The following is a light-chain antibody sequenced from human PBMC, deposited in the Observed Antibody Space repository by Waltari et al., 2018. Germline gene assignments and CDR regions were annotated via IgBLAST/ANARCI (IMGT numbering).Light chain of an antibody. CDR1: SSNIGDNS. J-gene: IGLJ3*02. CDR2: SNT. V-gene: IGLV1-47*01. Sequence: QSVLTQPPSASGTPGQRGTISCSGSSSNIGDNSVYWYPHLPGTAPKLLIFSNTQRPSGVRDRFSGSKSGTSASLAISGLRSEDEGDYYCAAWDDTLSHWVFGGGTKLTVL. CDR3: AAWDDTLSHWV.